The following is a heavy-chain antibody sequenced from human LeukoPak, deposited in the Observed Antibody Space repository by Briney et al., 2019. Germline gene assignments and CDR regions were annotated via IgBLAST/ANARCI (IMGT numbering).Heavy chain of an antibody. CDR1: GVTFSSFA. Sequence: SVTFSCKAYGVTFSSFAISWVRQAPGQGLEWMGEIIPIFGTANYAQKFQGRVTITTDESTSTAYMELSSLRSEDTAVYYCARDLTGTTLAFDIWGQGTMVTVSS. CDR2: IIPIFGTA. J-gene: IGHJ3*02. V-gene: IGHV1-69*05. CDR3: ARDLTGTTLAFDI. D-gene: IGHD1-7*01.